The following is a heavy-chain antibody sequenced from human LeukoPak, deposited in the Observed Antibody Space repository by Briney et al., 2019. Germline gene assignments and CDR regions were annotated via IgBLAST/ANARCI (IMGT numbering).Heavy chain of an antibody. V-gene: IGHV4-59*08. J-gene: IGHJ4*02. CDR2: IYYSGST. CDR1: GGSISSYY. D-gene: IGHD5-12*01. CDR3: ARATSIKFDY. Sequence: SETLSLTCTVSGGSISSYYWSWIRQPPGKGLEWIGYIYYSGSTNYNPSLKSRVTISVDKSKNQFSLKLSSVTAADTAVYYCARATSIKFDYWGQGTLVTVSS.